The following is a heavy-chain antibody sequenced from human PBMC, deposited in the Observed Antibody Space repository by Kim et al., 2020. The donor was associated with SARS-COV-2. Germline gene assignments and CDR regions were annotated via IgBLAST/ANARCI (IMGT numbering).Heavy chain of an antibody. CDR1: GFTFSSYG. CDR3: ARDRRYSSSWYHDY. D-gene: IGHD6-13*01. J-gene: IGHJ4*02. CDR2: ISYDGSNK. Sequence: GGSLRLSCAASGFTFSSYGMHWVRQAPGKGLEWVAVISYDGSNKYYADSVKGRFTISRDNSKNTLYLQMNSLRAEDTAVYYCARDRRYSSSWYHDYWGQG. V-gene: IGHV3-33*05.